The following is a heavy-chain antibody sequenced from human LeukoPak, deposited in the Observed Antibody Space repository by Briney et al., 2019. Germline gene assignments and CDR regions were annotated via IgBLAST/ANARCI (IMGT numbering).Heavy chain of an antibody. Sequence: GSSVKVSCKASGGTFSSYAISWVRQAPGQGLEWMGGIIPIFGTANYAQKFQGRVTITADESTSTAYMELTGLTLNDTAVYYCTRTIRYSTWFDPWGRGTLVAVSS. D-gene: IGHD2-15*01. CDR1: GGTFSSYA. CDR2: IIPIFGTA. V-gene: IGHV1-69*01. J-gene: IGHJ5*02. CDR3: TRTIRYSTWFDP.